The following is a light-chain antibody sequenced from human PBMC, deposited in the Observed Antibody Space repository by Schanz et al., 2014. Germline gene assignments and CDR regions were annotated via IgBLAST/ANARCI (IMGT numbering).Light chain of an antibody. J-gene: IGKJ4*01. V-gene: IGKV3-11*01. Sequence: VVMTQSPVTLSVSPGERATLSCRASQSVTSTYLAWYQQKPGQAPRLLIYDASNSATGIPARFSGSGSGADFPLTISSLEPEDFAAYYCQQRTSWPLTFGGGTKVEIK. CDR3: QQRTSWPLT. CDR2: DAS. CDR1: QSVTSTY.